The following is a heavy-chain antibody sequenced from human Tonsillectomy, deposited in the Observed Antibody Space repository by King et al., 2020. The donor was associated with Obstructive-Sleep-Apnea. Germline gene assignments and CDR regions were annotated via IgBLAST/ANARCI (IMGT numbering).Heavy chain of an antibody. CDR2: IWYDGNKK. J-gene: IGHJ4*02. D-gene: IGHD4-17*01. CDR3: ARDRGYGDYSHFAH. V-gene: IGHV3-33*01. Sequence: VQLVQSGGGVVQPGRSLRLSCAASGFTFSSYGMHWVRQAPGKGLEWVAVIWYDGNKKYYADSVKGRFTISRDNSENMLYLQMNSLRVEDTAVYYCARDRGYGDYSHFAHWGQGTLVTVSS. CDR1: GFTFSSYG.